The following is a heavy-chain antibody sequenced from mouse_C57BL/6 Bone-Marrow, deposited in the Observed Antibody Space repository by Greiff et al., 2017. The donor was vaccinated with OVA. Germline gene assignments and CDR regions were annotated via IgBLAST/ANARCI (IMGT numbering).Heavy chain of an antibody. D-gene: IGHD1-1*01. CDR2: IYPRSGNT. Sequence: VQGVESGAELARPGASVKLSCKASGYTFTSYGISWVKQRTGQGLEWIGEIYPRSGNTYYNEKFKGKATLTADKSSSTAYMELRSLTSEDSAVYFCAKGTSLRYWYFDVWGTGTTVTVSS. V-gene: IGHV1-81*01. CDR1: GYTFTSYG. CDR3: AKGTSLRYWYFDV. J-gene: IGHJ1*03.